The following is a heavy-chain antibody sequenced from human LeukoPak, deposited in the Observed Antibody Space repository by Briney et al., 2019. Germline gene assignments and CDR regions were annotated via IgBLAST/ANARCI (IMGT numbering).Heavy chain of an antibody. J-gene: IGHJ3*02. Sequence: GASVKVSCKASGYTFTGYYMHWVRQAPGQGLEWMGWINPNSGGTNYAQKFQGRVTMTRDTSISTAYMELSRLRSDDTAVYYCARVHGYSYGDDAFDIWGQGTMVTVSS. CDR2: INPNSGGT. CDR1: GYTFTGYY. V-gene: IGHV1-2*02. D-gene: IGHD5-18*01. CDR3: ARVHGYSYGDDAFDI.